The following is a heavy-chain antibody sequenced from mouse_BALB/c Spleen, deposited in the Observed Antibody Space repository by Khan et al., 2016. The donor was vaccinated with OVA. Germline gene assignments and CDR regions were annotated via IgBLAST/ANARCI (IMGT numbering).Heavy chain of an antibody. V-gene: IGHV5-6*01. CDR1: RFIFSSYS. CDR2: ISSGGDYT. D-gene: IGHD4-1*01. CDR3: ASHLTGSFAY. J-gene: IGHJ3*01. Sequence: EVHLVESGGDLVKPGGSLKLSCAASRFIFSSYSMSWVRQTPDKRLEWVATISSGGDYTYYPDNVKGRFTISRDNAKNTLYLQMNSLKSEDTAMYYCASHLTGSFAYWGQGTLVTVSA.